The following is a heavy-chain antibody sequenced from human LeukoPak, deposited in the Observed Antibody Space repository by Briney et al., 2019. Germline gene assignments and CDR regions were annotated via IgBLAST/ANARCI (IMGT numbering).Heavy chain of an antibody. D-gene: IGHD4-17*01. CDR1: GFTFSTYW. CDR3: ARDYGEGGYYFDY. J-gene: IGHJ4*02. V-gene: IGHV3-74*01. Sequence: GGSLRLSCAASGFTFSTYWMHWVRQAPGKGLVWLSRIRSDGSSTNYADSVKGRFTISRDNAKNTLYLQMNSLRAEDTAVYYCARDYGEGGYYFDYWGQGTLVTVSS. CDR2: IRSDGSST.